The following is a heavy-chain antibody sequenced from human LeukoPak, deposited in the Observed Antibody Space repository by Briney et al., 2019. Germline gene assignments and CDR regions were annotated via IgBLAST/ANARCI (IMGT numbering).Heavy chain of an antibody. J-gene: IGHJ5*02. CDR1: GFTFSRYW. CDR2: INTDGSRT. D-gene: IGHD3-10*01. Sequence: GGSLRLSCAASGFTFSRYWMHWVRQAPKKGLVWVSRINTDGSRTTYADSVKGRFTISRDNAKDTVYLQMNSLRAEDTAVYYCARVASGSYNWFDPWGQGTLVTVSS. CDR3: ARVASGSYNWFDP. V-gene: IGHV3-74*01.